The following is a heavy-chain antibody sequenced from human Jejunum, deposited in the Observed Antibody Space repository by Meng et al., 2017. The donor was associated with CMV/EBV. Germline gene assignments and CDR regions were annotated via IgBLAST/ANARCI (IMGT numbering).Heavy chain of an antibody. J-gene: IGHJ4*02. CDR1: GFTLSSDG. D-gene: IGHD2-8*01. CDR3: AKEGVGGHFDY. V-gene: IGHV3-30*02. Sequence: GGSLRLSCAASGFTLSSDGIQWVRQAPGKGLEWVTYADSVKGRFTISRDISKNTLFLQMNSLRAEDTAVYYCAKEGVGGHFDYWGQGTLVTVSS.